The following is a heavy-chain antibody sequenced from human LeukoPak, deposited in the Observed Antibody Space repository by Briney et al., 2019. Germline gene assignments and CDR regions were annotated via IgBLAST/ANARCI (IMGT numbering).Heavy chain of an antibody. CDR2: TNTDGSST. V-gene: IGHV3-74*03. J-gene: IGHJ1*01. D-gene: IGHD4-23*01. CDR3: YGANAEH. CDR1: GFTFSSYW. Sequence: GGSLRLSCAASGFTFSSYWMHWVRQAPGKGLVWVSGTNTDGSSTMYADSVKGRFTIARDNAKNTLYLQMNSLRGEDTAVYYCYGANAEHWDWGTLITVSS.